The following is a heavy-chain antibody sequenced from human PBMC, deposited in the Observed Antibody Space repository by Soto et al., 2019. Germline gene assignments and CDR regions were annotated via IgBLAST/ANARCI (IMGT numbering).Heavy chain of an antibody. Sequence: SETLSLTCTVSGGSISSGGYYWGWIRQHPGKGLEWIGYIYYSGSTYYNPSLKSRVTISVDTSKNQFSLKLSSVTAADTAVYYCARAAYFYGSGSYLWGANWFDPWGQGTLVTVSS. D-gene: IGHD3-10*01. CDR3: ARAAYFYGSGSYLWGANWFDP. V-gene: IGHV4-31*03. CDR2: IYYSGST. CDR1: GGSISSGGYY. J-gene: IGHJ5*02.